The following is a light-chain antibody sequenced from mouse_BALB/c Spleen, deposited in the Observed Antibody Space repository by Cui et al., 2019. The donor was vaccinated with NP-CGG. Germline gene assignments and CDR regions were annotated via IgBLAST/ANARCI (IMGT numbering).Light chain of an antibody. V-gene: IGLV1*01. Sequence: QPFVTQESQLTTSPGETVTLTCRSSTGAVTTSNYANWVQEKPDHLFTGLIGGTNNRIPGVPARFSGSLIGDKAALTITGAQTEDEAIYFCALWYSNHWVFGGGTKLTVL. CDR1: TGAVTTSNY. J-gene: IGLJ1*01. CDR2: GTN. CDR3: ALWYSNHWV.